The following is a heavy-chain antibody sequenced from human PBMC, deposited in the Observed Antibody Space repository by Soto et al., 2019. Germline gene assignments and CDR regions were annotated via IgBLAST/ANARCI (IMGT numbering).Heavy chain of an antibody. D-gene: IGHD3-3*01. CDR2: IYYSGST. CDR1: GGSISSGGYY. Sequence: QVQLQESGPGLVKPSQTLSLTCTVSGGSISSGGYYWSWIRQHPGKGLEWIGYIYYSGSTYYNPSLESRVTISVDTSKNQFSLKLSSVTAADTAVYYCARATHYDFWSGYKPGRTFDPWGQGTLVTVSS. J-gene: IGHJ5*02. V-gene: IGHV4-31*03. CDR3: ARATHYDFWSGYKPGRTFDP.